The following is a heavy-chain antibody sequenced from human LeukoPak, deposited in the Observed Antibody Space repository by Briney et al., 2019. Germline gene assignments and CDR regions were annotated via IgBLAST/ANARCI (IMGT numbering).Heavy chain of an antibody. J-gene: IGHJ4*02. Sequence: SETLSLTCAVSGYSISSGYYWGWIRQPPGKGLEWIGSIYHSGSTYYNPSLKSRVTISVDTSKNQFSLKLSSVTAADTAVYYCARHSGGYSYGYGYYFDYWGQGTLVTVYS. D-gene: IGHD5-18*01. CDR2: IYHSGST. CDR1: GYSISSGYY. CDR3: ARHSGGYSYGYGYYFDY. V-gene: IGHV4-38-2*01.